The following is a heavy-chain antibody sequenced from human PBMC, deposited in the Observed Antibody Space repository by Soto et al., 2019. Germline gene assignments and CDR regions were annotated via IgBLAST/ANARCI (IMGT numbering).Heavy chain of an antibody. V-gene: IGHV4-30-4*01. CDR1: GGSISSGDYY. Sequence: SETLSLTCTVSGGSISSGDYYWSWIRQPPEKGLEWIGYIYYSGSTYYNPSLKSRVTMSVYTSKNQFSLKLRSVTAADTAVYYCSRVWGTTTRDLRWFGRCGQGTLVTVSS. CDR2: IYYSGST. J-gene: IGHJ5*02. D-gene: IGHD3-16*01. CDR3: SRVWGTTTRDLRWFGR.